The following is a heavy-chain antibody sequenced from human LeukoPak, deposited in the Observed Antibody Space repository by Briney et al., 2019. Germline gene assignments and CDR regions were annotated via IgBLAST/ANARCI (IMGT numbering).Heavy chain of an antibody. CDR1: GGSISSYY. CDR2: IYYSGST. D-gene: IGHD3-16*01. CDR3: ARHYGP. V-gene: IGHV4-59*01. Sequence: SETLSLTCTVSGGSISSYYWSWIRQPPGKALEWIGHIYYSGSTDYNPSLKGRVTISIDTSKNQFSLKLSSVAAADTAMYYCARHYGPWGQGTLVTVSS. J-gene: IGHJ5*02.